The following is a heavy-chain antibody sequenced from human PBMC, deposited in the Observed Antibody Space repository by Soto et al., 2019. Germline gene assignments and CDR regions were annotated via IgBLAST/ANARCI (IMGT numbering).Heavy chain of an antibody. CDR1: GITFSGYW. D-gene: IGHD4-4*01. J-gene: IGHJ4*02. CDR2: IKPDGSDK. Sequence: GGSLRLSCVASGITFSGYWMSWVRQAPGKGLEWVAHIKPDGSDKYYVDSVGGRFTISRDGAKNSLYLQMNSLRAEDTAVYYCVRQVSTQFDSWGQGTLVTVSS. CDR3: VRQVSTQFDS. V-gene: IGHV3-7*01.